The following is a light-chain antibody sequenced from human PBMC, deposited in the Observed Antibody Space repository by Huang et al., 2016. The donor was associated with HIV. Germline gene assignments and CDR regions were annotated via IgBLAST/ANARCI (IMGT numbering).Light chain of an antibody. J-gene: IGKJ4*01. V-gene: IGKV3-11*01. CDR2: DAS. Sequence: VVLTQSPTTLSLSPGETATLSCRASQRIGSYVAWYQQQPGQPPRLLIYDASKRATDIPSRFNGTGSGTDFTLTISNLEAEDSAVYYCQECDTWPRLALGGGTKVEIK. CDR3: QECDTWPRLA. CDR1: QRIGSY.